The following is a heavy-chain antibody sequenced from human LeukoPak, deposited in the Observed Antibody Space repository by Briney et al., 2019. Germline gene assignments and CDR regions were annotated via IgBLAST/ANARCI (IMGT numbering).Heavy chain of an antibody. J-gene: IGHJ4*02. CDR1: GFTFRSCW. V-gene: IGHV3-74*01. CDR3: ARVYSLTGTIFDS. D-gene: IGHD1-7*01. Sequence: PGGSLRLSCAGSGFTFRSCWMHWVRQDPGKGLVWVARINSDGSSTSYADSVKGRFTISRDNAKNTLYLQMSSLRVEDMAVYYCARVYSLTGTIFDSWGQGTLVTVSS. CDR2: INSDGSST.